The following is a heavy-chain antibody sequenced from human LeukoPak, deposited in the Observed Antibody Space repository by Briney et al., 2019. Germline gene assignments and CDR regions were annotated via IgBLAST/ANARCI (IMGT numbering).Heavy chain of an antibody. Sequence: PSETLSLTCTVSGGSISSGGYFWHWIRQLPGTGLEWIGYIYSSGSTYNPSLKSRVIISIDTSKNQFSLKLNSVTAADTAVYYCARGGKKTAMVTSWGQGTLVTVSS. D-gene: IGHD5-18*01. V-gene: IGHV4-31*03. CDR3: ARGGKKTAMVTS. CDR1: GGSISSGGYF. CDR2: IYSSGST. J-gene: IGHJ4*02.